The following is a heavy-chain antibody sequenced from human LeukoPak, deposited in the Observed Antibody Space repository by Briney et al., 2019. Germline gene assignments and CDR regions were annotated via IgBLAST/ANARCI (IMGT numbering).Heavy chain of an antibody. V-gene: IGHV3-30*02. CDR3: AKGKYYDYVWGSYRPLPDY. CDR1: GFTFSSYG. CDR2: IRYDGSNK. Sequence: GGSLRLSCAASGFTFSSYGMHWVRQAPGKGLEWVAFIRYDGSNKYYADSVKGRFTISRDNSKNTLYLQMNSLRAEDTAVYYCAKGKYYDYVWGSYRPLPDYWGQGTLVTVSS. J-gene: IGHJ4*02. D-gene: IGHD3-16*02.